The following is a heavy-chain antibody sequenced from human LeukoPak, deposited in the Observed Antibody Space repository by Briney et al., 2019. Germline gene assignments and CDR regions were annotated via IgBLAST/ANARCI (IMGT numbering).Heavy chain of an antibody. CDR1: GDSISSGFYY. CDR2: IYTSGST. V-gene: IGHV4-61*02. Sequence: SQTLSLTCTVSGDSISSGFYYWRWIRQPAGKGLEWIGRIYTSGSTNYNPSLKSRVTISVDSSKSQFSLKLSSVTAADTAVYYCARHVSSSGWYYFDYWGQGTLVTVSS. J-gene: IGHJ4*02. D-gene: IGHD6-19*01. CDR3: ARHVSSSGWYYFDY.